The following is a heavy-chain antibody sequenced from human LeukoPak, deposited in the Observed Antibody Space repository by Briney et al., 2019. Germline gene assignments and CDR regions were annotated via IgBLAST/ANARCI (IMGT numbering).Heavy chain of an antibody. D-gene: IGHD5-18*01. CDR3: ARGRYSYGDNWFDP. Sequence: SETLSLTCAVYGGSFSGHYWSWIRQPPGKGLEWIGEINYSGSTNYNPSLKSRVTISVDTSKNQFSLKLSSVTAADTAVYYCARGRYSYGDNWFDPWGQGTLVTVSS. CDR2: INYSGST. V-gene: IGHV4-34*01. CDR1: GGSFSGHY. J-gene: IGHJ5*02.